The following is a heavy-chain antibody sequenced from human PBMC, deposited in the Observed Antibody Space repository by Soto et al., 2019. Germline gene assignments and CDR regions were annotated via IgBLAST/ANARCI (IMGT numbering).Heavy chain of an antibody. D-gene: IGHD3-16*01. Sequence: GSLRLSCAASGFTFSTHAMSWVRQAPGKGLEWVSSISSGGTTTFYAASVEGRFTISRDKSKNTLYLQMNSLRADDTAVYFCAKEGGSIGGWFGRKFDSWGQGTQVTVSS. V-gene: IGHV3-23*01. CDR3: AKEGGSIGGWFGRKFDS. CDR1: GFTFSTHA. CDR2: ISSGGTTT. J-gene: IGHJ4*02.